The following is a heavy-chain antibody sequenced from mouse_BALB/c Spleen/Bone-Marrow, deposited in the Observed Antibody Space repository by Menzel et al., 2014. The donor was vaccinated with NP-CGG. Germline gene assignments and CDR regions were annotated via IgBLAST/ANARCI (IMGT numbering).Heavy chain of an antibody. J-gene: IGHJ1*01. V-gene: IGHV1-31*01. Sequence: EVQLQQSGPELVKPGASVKISCKASGYPFTGYYMHWVKQSHGNSLDWIGYIYPYSGVSSYNQKFKGKATLTVDKSSSTAYMELRSLTSDDSAVYYCESRGEYFDVWGAGTTVTVSS. CDR2: IYPYSGVS. CDR3: ESRGEYFDV. CDR1: GYPFTGYY.